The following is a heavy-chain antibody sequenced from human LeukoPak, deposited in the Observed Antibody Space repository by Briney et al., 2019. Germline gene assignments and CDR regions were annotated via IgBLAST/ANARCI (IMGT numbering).Heavy chain of an antibody. Sequence: SETLSLTCTVSGGSIGSYYWSWIRQPPGKGLEWIGYIYYSGSTNYNPSLKGRVTISVDTSKNQLSLKLSSVTAADTAVYYCAREAVTMVRGALDYWGQGTLVTVSS. CDR1: GGSIGSYY. D-gene: IGHD3-10*01. J-gene: IGHJ4*02. V-gene: IGHV4-59*12. CDR2: IYYSGST. CDR3: AREAVTMVRGALDY.